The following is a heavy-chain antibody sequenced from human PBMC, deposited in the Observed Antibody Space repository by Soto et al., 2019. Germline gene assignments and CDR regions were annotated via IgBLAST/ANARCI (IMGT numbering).Heavy chain of an antibody. CDR2: INPNSGGT. CDR1: GYTFTDYY. D-gene: IGHD1-7*01. J-gene: IGHJ6*02. CDR3: ARKLELRGSYYYYYDMDV. V-gene: IGHV1-2*02. Sequence: GXSVKVSCKASGYTFTDYYMHWVRQAPGQGLEWMGWINPNSGGTNYAQKFQGRVTMTRDTSISKAYMELSRLRSDDTAVYYCARKLELRGSYYYYYDMDVWGQGTTVTV.